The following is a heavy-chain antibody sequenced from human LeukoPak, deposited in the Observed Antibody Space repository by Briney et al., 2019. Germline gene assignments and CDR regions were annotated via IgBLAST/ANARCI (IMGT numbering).Heavy chain of an antibody. CDR2: ISGSSSFI. CDR3: ARDSVGYSSGWFEK. V-gene: IGHV3-21*01. J-gene: IGHJ4*02. Sequence: GGSLRLSCVASGFNFADYSTDWVRQAPGKGLEWVASISGSSSFIFYADSLKGRFTISRDNDKNLLYLQMNSLRVEDTAVYYCARDSVGYSSGWFEKWGQGTLVTVSS. CDR1: GFNFADYS. D-gene: IGHD6-19*01.